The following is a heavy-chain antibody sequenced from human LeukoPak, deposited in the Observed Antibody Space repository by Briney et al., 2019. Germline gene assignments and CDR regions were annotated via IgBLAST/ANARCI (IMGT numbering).Heavy chain of an antibody. CDR1: GYFISSGYY. D-gene: IGHD6-13*01. Sequence: SETLSLTCTVSGYFISSGYYWGWIRQPPGKGLEWIGNIYHSGNTYYNPSLKSRVSISMGTSKNQFSLKLSSVTAADTAVYYCASSLAAAPFDYWGQGTLVTVSS. J-gene: IGHJ4*02. CDR2: IYHSGNT. V-gene: IGHV4-38-2*02. CDR3: ASSLAAAPFDY.